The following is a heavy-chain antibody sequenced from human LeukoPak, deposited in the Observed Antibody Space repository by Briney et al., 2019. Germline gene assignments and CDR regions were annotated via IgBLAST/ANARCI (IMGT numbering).Heavy chain of an antibody. CDR1: GFTFDDYA. CDR3: AKAGLRGYSYGSRFDY. D-gene: IGHD5-18*01. CDR2: ISWNSGSI. J-gene: IGHJ4*02. V-gene: IGHV3-9*01. Sequence: GGSLRLPCAASGFTFDDYAMHWVRQAPGKGLEWVSGISWNSGSIGYADSVKGRFTISRDNAKNSLYLQMNSLRAEDTALYYCAKAGLRGYSYGSRFDYWGQGTLVTVSS.